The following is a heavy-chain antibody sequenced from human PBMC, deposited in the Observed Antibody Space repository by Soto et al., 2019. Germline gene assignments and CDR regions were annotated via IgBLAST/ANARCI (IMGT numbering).Heavy chain of an antibody. CDR3: ARVPTVTPVLFDY. V-gene: IGHV3-33*01. J-gene: IGHJ4*02. Sequence: QVQLVESGGGVVQPGRSLRPSCAASGFTFSSYGMHWVRQAPGKGLEWVAVIWYDGSNKYYADSVKGRITISRDNSKNALYLKMNSLRAEDTAVYYCARVPTVTPVLFDYWGQGTLVTVSS. D-gene: IGHD4-17*01. CDR1: GFTFSSYG. CDR2: IWYDGSNK.